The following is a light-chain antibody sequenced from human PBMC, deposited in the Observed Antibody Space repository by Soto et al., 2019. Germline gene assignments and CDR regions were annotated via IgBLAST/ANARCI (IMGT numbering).Light chain of an antibody. CDR2: DVS. V-gene: IGLV2-14*01. J-gene: IGLJ1*01. Sequence: QSALTQPASVSGSPGQSITISCTGTSSDVGGYNYVSWYQQHPGKAPKLMIYDVSNRPSGVANRFSRSKSGNTASLPISGLQAEDEADYYCSSYTSSSLYVFGTGTKLTVL. CDR3: SSYTSSSLYV. CDR1: SSDVGGYNY.